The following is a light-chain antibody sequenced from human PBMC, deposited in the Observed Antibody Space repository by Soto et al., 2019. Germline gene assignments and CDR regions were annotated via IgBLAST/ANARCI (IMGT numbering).Light chain of an antibody. CDR2: DVS. Sequence: SVLTQPASVSGSPGQSITLSCTGTSSDVGGYNYVSWYQQHPGKAPKLMIYDVSNRPSGVSNRFSGSKSGNTASLTISGLQAEDEADYYCSSYTSSSLGVFGGGTQLTVL. V-gene: IGLV2-14*01. J-gene: IGLJ2*01. CDR3: SSYTSSSLGV. CDR1: SSDVGGYNY.